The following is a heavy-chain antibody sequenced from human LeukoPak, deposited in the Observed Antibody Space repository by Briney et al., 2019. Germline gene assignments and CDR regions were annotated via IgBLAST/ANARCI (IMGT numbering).Heavy chain of an antibody. CDR2: INHSGST. J-gene: IGHJ3*02. Sequence: SDTLSLTCAVYGGSFSGYYWSWIRQPPGKGLEWMGEINHSGSTNYNPSLKSRVTISVDTSKNQFCLKLSSLTAADTAVYYCARCVFLAYCGGDCYPGTDIWGKGTMVTVSS. V-gene: IGHV4-34*01. CDR1: GGSFSGYY. CDR3: ARCVFLAYCGGDCYPGTDI. D-gene: IGHD2-21*02.